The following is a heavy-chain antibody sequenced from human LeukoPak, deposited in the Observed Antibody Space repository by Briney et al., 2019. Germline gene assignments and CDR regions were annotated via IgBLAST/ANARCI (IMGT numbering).Heavy chain of an antibody. Sequence: SETLSLTCTVSGGSISSSSYYWGWIRQPPGKGLEWIGSIYYSGSTYYNPSLKSRVTISVDTSKNQFSLKLSSVTAADTAVYYCARHPRTQYYYDSSGYYLNWFDPWGQGTLVTVSS. CDR3: ARHPRTQYYYDSSGYYLNWFDP. CDR2: IYYSGST. D-gene: IGHD3-22*01. J-gene: IGHJ5*02. V-gene: IGHV4-39*01. CDR1: GGSISSSSYY.